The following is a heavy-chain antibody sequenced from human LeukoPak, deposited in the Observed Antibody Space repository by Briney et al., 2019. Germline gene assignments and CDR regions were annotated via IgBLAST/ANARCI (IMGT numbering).Heavy chain of an antibody. V-gene: IGHV3-33*01. CDR1: GFTFSSYG. CDR2: IWYDGSDK. CDR3: AGGWDIVVVVAATLGAFDI. J-gene: IGHJ3*02. D-gene: IGHD2-15*01. Sequence: PGGSLRLSCAASGFTFSSYGMHWVRQAPGKGLEWVAAIWYDGSDKYYADSVKGRFTISRDNSKNTLYLQTNSLRAEDTAVYYCAGGWDIVVVVAATLGAFDIWGQGTMVTVSS.